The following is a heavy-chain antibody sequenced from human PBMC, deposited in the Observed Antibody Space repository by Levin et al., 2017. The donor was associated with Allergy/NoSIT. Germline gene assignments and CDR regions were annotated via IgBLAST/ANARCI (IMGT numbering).Heavy chain of an antibody. CDR1: GYRFPNQW. J-gene: IGHJ4*01. CDR2: IFLGDSDT. D-gene: IGHD3-9*01. CDR3: TSRESPTLATHYDIYFTY. Sequence: KSGGSLRLSCEASGYRFPNQWIAWVRQMPGKGLEWMGIIFLGDSDTRYNPSFQGQVTISADRATSTAYLHWWSLKASDTAVYYCTSRESPTLATHYDIYFTYWGRGSLVTVSS. V-gene: IGHV5-51*01.